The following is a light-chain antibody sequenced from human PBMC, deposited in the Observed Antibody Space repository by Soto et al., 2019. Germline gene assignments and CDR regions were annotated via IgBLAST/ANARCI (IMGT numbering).Light chain of an antibody. J-gene: IGKJ5*01. CDR1: QSVSSG. V-gene: IGKV3-11*01. Sequence: EMVMTQSPATLSVSPGERATLSCRASQSVSSGLAWYQQKPGQAPRLLIYDASTRAPGVPARFSGRGSGTDFTLTITSLEPEDFAVYYCHQRSNWPPDTFGQGTRLEIK. CDR3: HQRSNWPPDT. CDR2: DAS.